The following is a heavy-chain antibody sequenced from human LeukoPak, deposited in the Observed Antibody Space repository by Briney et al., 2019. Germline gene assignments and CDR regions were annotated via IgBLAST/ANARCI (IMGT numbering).Heavy chain of an antibody. CDR1: GYTFTGYY. CDR2: INPNSGGT. J-gene: IGHJ4*02. V-gene: IGHV1-2*04. D-gene: IGHD6-6*01. CDR3: ARGWYSSSAGYFDY. Sequence: ASVKVSCRASGYTFTGYYMHWVRQAPGQGLEWMGWINPNSGGTNYAQKFQGWVTMTRDTSISTAYMELSRLRSDDTAVYYCARGWYSSSAGYFDYWGQGTQVTVSS.